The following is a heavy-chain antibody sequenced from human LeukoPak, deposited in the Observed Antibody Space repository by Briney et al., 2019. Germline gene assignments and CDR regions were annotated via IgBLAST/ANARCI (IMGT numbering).Heavy chain of an antibody. CDR3: ARGGVLLWFGESDNWFDP. J-gene: IGHJ5*02. CDR1: GFTFSSYA. D-gene: IGHD3-10*01. Sequence: GGSLRLSCAASGFTFSSYAMHWVRQAPGKGLEWVAVISYDGSNKYYADSVKGRFTISRDNSKNTLYLQMNSLRAEDTAVYYCARGGVLLWFGESDNWFDPWGQGTLVTVSS. V-gene: IGHV3-30*04. CDR2: ISYDGSNK.